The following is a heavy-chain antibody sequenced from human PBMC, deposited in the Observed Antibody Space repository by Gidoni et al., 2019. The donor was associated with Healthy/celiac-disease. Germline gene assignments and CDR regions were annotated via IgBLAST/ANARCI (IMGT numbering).Heavy chain of an antibody. J-gene: IGHJ3*02. Sequence: QVQLVESGGGVVQPGRSLRLSCAASGFPFSSYGMHWVRQAPGKGLEWVAVISYDGSNKYYADSVKGRFTISRDNSKNTLYLQMNSLRAEDTAVYYCAKDLDTMRYGAFDIWGQGTMVTVSS. CDR1: GFPFSSYG. CDR2: ISYDGSNK. V-gene: IGHV3-30*18. CDR3: AKDLDTMRYGAFDI. D-gene: IGHD3-10*01.